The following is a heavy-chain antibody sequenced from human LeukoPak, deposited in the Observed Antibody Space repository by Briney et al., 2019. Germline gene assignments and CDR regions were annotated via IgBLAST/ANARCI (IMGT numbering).Heavy chain of an antibody. Sequence: SGTLSLTCAVSGGSISSSNWWSWVRQPPGKGLEWIGEIYHSGSANYNPSLKSRVTTSVDKSKNQFSLRLSSVTAADTAVYYCASAGHDGIGYKVCWGQGTLVTVSS. V-gene: IGHV4-4*02. CDR2: IYHSGSA. CDR1: GGSISSSNW. CDR3: ASAGHDGIGYKVC. D-gene: IGHD3-22*01. J-gene: IGHJ4*02.